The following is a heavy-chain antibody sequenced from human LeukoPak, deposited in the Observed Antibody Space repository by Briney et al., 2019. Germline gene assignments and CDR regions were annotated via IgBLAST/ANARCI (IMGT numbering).Heavy chain of an antibody. V-gene: IGHV4-34*01. CDR3: ARGGYSIFL. Sequence: SETLSLTCAVYGGSFSGYYWSWIRQPPGKGLEWIGEINHSGSTNYNPSLKSRVTISVDTSKNQFSLKLSSVTAEDTAVYYCARGGYSIFLWGQGTLVTVSS. D-gene: IGHD3-3*02. J-gene: IGHJ4*02. CDR2: INHSGST. CDR1: GGSFSGYY.